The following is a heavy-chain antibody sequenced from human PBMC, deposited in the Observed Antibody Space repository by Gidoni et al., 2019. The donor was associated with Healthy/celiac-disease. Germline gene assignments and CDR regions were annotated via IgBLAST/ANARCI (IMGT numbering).Heavy chain of an antibody. CDR1: GFPFSSYE. D-gene: IGHD5-12*01. CDR2: ISSSGSTI. Sequence: EVQLVESGGGLVQPGGSLRLSCAASGFPFSSYEMNWVRQAPGKGLEWVSYISSSGSTIYYADSVKGRFTISRDNAKNSLYLQMNSLRAEDTAVYYCARVAGGDSGYDFWGQGTLVTVSS. J-gene: IGHJ4*02. V-gene: IGHV3-48*03. CDR3: ARVAGGDSGYDF.